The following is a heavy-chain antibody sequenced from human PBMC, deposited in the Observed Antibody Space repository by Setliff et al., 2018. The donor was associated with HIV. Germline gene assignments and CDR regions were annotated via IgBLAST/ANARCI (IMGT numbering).Heavy chain of an antibody. CDR1: GGSIIGRY. J-gene: IGHJ5*02. V-gene: IGHV4-4*07. CDR2: IYPTGSA. CDR3: ARDSVSGVVTADNNWFDP. D-gene: IGHD2-21*02. Sequence: LSLTCTVSGGSIIGRYWSWIRQPAGRGLEWLGRIYPTGSANYNPSLKSRAIISVDTSKNQFSLKLNSVSAADTAVYYCARDSVSGVVTADNNWFDPWGQGTLVTVSS.